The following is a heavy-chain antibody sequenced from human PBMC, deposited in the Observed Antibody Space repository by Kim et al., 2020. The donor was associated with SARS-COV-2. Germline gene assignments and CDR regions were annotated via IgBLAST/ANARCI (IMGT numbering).Heavy chain of an antibody. J-gene: IGHJ4*02. CDR3: ARVHLSLSPGAFDY. CDR2: ISSSSSYI. Sequence: GGSLRLSCAASGFTFSSYGMNWVRQAPGKGLEWVSSISSSSSYIYYADSVKGRFTISRDNAKNSLYLQMNSLRAEDTAVYYCARVHLSLSPGAFDYWGQGTLVTVSS. V-gene: IGHV3-21*01. CDR1: GFTFSSYG.